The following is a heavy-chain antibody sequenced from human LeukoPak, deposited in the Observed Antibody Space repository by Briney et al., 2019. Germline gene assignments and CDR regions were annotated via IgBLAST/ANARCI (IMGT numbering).Heavy chain of an antibody. D-gene: IGHD4-17*01. CDR1: GFTFISYW. CDR3: ARDPHYGDYDGWFDP. Sequence: GGSWGFSGAAPGFTFISYWWSWSRRAPGKGLGGVANKKQDGSEKYYVDSVKGRFTISRDNAKNSLYLQMNSLRAEDTAVYYCARDPHYGDYDGWFDPWGQGTLVTVSS. J-gene: IGHJ5*02. CDR2: KKQDGSEK. V-gene: IGHV3-7*01.